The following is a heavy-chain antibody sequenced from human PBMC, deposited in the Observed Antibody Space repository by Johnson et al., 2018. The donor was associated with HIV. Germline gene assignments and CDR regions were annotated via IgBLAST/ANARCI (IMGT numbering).Heavy chain of an antibody. CDR3: ARDRGRTSPFGVVIMDAFDI. V-gene: IGHV3-13*01. D-gene: IGHD3-3*01. CDR2: IGTAGDT. CDR1: GFTLSSYD. Sequence: VQLVESGGGLVQPGGSLRLSCAASGFTLSSYDMHWVRQATGTGLEWVSAIGTAGDTYYTGSVKGRFTIPRDDSKNTAYLQMNSLRAEDTALYYCARDRGRTSPFGVVIMDAFDIWGQGTMVTVSS. J-gene: IGHJ3*02.